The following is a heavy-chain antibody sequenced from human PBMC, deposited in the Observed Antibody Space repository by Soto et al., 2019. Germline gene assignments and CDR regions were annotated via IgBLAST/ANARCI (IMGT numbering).Heavy chain of an antibody. V-gene: IGHV1-3*01. D-gene: IGHD1-1*01. Sequence: ASVKVSCKASGYTFSTHAMHWVRQAPGQSLEWMGWINGGTGQTKHSHRFQDRVSITRDTSASTAYMELSSLRSEDTAVYYCARGKGMEENYYYYGLDIWGQGTTVTVS. CDR1: GYTFSTHA. J-gene: IGHJ6*02. CDR3: ARGKGMEENYYYYGLDI. CDR2: INGGTGQT.